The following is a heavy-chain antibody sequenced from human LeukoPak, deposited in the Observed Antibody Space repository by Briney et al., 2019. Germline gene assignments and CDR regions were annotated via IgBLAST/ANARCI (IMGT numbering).Heavy chain of an antibody. CDR2: IYYSGST. V-gene: IGHV4-59*04. CDR1: GGSISSYY. D-gene: IGHD5-12*01. CDR3: ARAVDIVATADDAFDI. Sequence: KPSETLSLTCTVSGGSISSYYWSWIRQPPGKGLEWIGYIYYSGSTYYNPSLKSRVTISVDTSKNQFSLKLSSVTAADTAVYYCARAVDIVATADDAFDIWGQGTMVTVSS. J-gene: IGHJ3*02.